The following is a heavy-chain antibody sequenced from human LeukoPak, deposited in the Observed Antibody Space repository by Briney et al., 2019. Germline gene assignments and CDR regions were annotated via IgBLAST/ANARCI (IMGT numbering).Heavy chain of an antibody. CDR2: INAGNGNT. D-gene: IGHD3-10*01. J-gene: IGHJ5*02. Sequence: ASVKVSCKASGGTFSSYAISWVRQSPGQGLEWMGWINAGNGNTKYSQKFQGRVTITRDTSASTAYMELSSLRSEDTAVYYCARGLYGSGSKGNWFDPWGQGTLVTVSS. V-gene: IGHV1-3*01. CDR3: ARGLYGSGSKGNWFDP. CDR1: GGTFSSYA.